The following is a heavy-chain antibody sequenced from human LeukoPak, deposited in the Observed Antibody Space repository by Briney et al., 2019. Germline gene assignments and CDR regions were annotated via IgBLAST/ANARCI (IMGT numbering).Heavy chain of an antibody. Sequence: GGSLRLSCAASGFTFSSYWMTWVRQAPGKGLEWVANIKQDGSEKYYVDSVKGRFTISRDNAKNSLYLQMNTLRPEDSAVYYCARERQNKDFWSGGDYWGQGTLVTVSS. CDR2: IKQDGSEK. V-gene: IGHV3-7*01. D-gene: IGHD3-3*01. CDR1: GFTFSSYW. CDR3: ARERQNKDFWSGGDY. J-gene: IGHJ4*02.